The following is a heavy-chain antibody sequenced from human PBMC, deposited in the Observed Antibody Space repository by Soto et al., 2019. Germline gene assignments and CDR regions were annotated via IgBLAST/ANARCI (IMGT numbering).Heavy chain of an antibody. D-gene: IGHD2-2*01. CDR2: ISAYNGNT. V-gene: IGHV1-18*01. Sequence: QVQLVQSGAEVKKPGASVKVSCKASGYTFTSYGISWVRQAPGQGLEWMGWISAYNGNTNYAQKLQGRVTMTTDTXXSXAXXELRSLRSDDTAVYYCARDFVVVPAAMPHYYGMDVWGQGTTVTVSS. CDR1: GYTFTSYG. CDR3: ARDFVVVPAAMPHYYGMDV. J-gene: IGHJ6*02.